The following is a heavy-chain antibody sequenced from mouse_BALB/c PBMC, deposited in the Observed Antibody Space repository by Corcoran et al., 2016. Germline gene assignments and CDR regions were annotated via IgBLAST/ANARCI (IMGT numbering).Heavy chain of an antibody. Sequence: QIQLVQSGPELKKPGETVKISCKASGYTFTKYGMNWVKQAPGKGLKWMGWINTYTGEPTYADDFKGRFAFSLETSASTAYLQINNLKNEDMATYFCARGGITPFAYWGQGTLVTVSA. CDR2: INTYTGEP. D-gene: IGHD2-4*01. J-gene: IGHJ3*01. V-gene: IGHV9-1*02. CDR3: ARGGITPFAY. CDR1: GYTFTKYG.